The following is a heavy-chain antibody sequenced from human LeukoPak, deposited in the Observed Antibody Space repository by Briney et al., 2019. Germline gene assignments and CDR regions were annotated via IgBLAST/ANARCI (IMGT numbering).Heavy chain of an antibody. CDR2: IRSKAYGGTT. V-gene: IGHV3-49*04. CDR3: TREGDSSGWYVDY. J-gene: IGHJ4*02. CDR1: GFTFGDYA. D-gene: IGHD6-19*01. Sequence: PGRSLRLSCTASGFTFGDYAMSWVLQAPGKGLEWVGFIRSKAYGGTTEYAASVKGRFTISRDDSKSIAYLQMNSLKTEDTAVYYCTREGDSSGWYVDYWGQGTLVTVSS.